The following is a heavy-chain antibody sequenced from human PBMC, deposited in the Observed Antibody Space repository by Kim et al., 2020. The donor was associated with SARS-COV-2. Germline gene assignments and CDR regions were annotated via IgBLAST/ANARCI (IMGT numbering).Heavy chain of an antibody. Sequence: SETLSLTCAVYGGSFSGYYWSWIRQPPGKGLEWIGEINHSGSTNYNPSLKSRVTISVDTSKNQFSLKLSSVTAADTAVYYCARVRSIPSVTTLNWFDPWGQGTLVTVSS. CDR2: INHSGST. J-gene: IGHJ5*02. V-gene: IGHV4-34*01. CDR3: ARVRSIPSVTTLNWFDP. D-gene: IGHD4-17*01. CDR1: GGSFSGYY.